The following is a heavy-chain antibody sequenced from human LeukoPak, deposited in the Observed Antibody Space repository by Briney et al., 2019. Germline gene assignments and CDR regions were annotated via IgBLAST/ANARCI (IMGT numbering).Heavy chain of an antibody. CDR2: IWSDASNT. Sequence: PGGSLRLSCAASGFXFSSYGIRWVRQAPGKGLEWVAVIWSDASNTYYVDSVKGRFTISRDNSKNTLYLQMNSLRAEDTAVYYCTRTYNIRYFDTWGQGTLVTVSS. V-gene: IGHV3-33*01. J-gene: IGHJ4*02. CDR3: TRTYNIRYFDT. CDR1: GFXFSSYG. D-gene: IGHD3-9*01.